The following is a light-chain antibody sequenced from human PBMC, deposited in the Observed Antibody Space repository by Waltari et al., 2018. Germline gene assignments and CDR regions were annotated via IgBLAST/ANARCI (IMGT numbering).Light chain of an antibody. CDR3: CSYAGSYTVV. CDR1: SSDVGVYYY. V-gene: IGLV2-11*01. CDR2: DVS. J-gene: IGLJ2*01. Sequence: QSALTQPRSVAGSPGQSLTIACTGTSSDVGVYYYFSCYQLHPGKAPKLIIYDVSKRPSGVPERFSGSKSGNTASLTISVLQAEDEADYYCCSYAGSYTVVFGGGTKLTVL.